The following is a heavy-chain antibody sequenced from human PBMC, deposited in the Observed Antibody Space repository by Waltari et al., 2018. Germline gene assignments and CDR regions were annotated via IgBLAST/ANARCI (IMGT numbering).Heavy chain of an antibody. J-gene: IGHJ5*02. Sequence: EVQLVESGGGLVKPGGSLRLSCAASGFTFSSYSMNWVRQAPGKGLEWVSSISRSSSYIYYADSVKGRFTISRDNAKNSLYLQMNSLRAEDTAVYYCARAEGHSSSGFDPWGQGTLVTVSS. D-gene: IGHD6-13*01. CDR2: ISRSSSYI. V-gene: IGHV3-21*01. CDR3: ARAEGHSSSGFDP. CDR1: GFTFSSYS.